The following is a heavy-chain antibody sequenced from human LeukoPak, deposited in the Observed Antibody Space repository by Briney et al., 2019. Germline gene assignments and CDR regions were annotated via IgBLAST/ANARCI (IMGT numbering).Heavy chain of an antibody. D-gene: IGHD3-10*01. CDR2: INPNSGDT. Sequence: GASVKFSCKASGYTFTGYYMHWVRQAPGEGLEWMGWINPNSGDTNYAQKFQGRVTMTRDTSISTAYMELSRLRSDDTAVYYCARVPITMVRGPTNDFDYWGQGTLVTVSS. CDR3: ARVPITMVRGPTNDFDY. CDR1: GYTFTGYY. J-gene: IGHJ4*02. V-gene: IGHV1-2*02.